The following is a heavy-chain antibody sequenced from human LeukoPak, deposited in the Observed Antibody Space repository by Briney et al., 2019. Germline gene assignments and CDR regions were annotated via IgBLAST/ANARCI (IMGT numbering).Heavy chain of an antibody. Sequence: ASVKVSCKVSGYTLTELSMHWVRQAPGKGLDWMGGFDPEDGETIYAQKFQGRVTMTEDTSTDTAYMELSSLRAEDTAVYYCATDPGAGTTAFLAFDIWGQGTMVTVSS. V-gene: IGHV1-24*01. J-gene: IGHJ3*02. CDR3: ATDPGAGTTAFLAFDI. D-gene: IGHD1-1*01. CDR1: GYTLTELS. CDR2: FDPEDGET.